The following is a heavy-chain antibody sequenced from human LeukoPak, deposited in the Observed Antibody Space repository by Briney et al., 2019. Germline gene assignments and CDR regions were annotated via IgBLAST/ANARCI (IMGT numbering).Heavy chain of an antibody. CDR1: GGTFSSYA. V-gene: IGHV1-69*13. CDR2: IIPISGTT. CDR3: ARDVPSITGLIDY. J-gene: IGHJ4*02. Sequence: SVKVSCTASGGTFSSYAISWVRQAPGHGPEWMGGIIPISGTTNYAQKFQGRVTITADESTSTVYMELSSLKSEDTAVYYCARDVPSITGLIDYWGQGTLVTVSS. D-gene: IGHD1-20*01.